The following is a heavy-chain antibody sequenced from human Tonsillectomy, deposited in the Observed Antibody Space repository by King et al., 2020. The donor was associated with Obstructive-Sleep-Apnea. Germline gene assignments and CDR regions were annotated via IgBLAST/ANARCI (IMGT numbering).Heavy chain of an antibody. CDR2: ISYDGTKT. CDR1: GLTFRDYG. CDR3: ANRRPRNSRYWDSDY. Sequence: VQLVQSGGGVVQPGTSLRLSCAASGLTFRDYGMHWVRQAPGKGLEWVAFISYDGTKTYYTDSVQGRFTISRDNSKKTLYLQMNSLRREDTAVYYCANRRPRNSRYWDSDYWGQGTLVTVSS. J-gene: IGHJ4*02. D-gene: IGHD1-14*01. V-gene: IGHV3-30*18.